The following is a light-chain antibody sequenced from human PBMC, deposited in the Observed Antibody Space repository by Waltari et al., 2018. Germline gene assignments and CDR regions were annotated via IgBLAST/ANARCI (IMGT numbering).Light chain of an antibody. V-gene: IGLV1-36*01. CDR3: SAWDESLNGVV. CDR1: SSNIGNNA. CDR2: SDD. J-gene: IGLJ2*01. Sequence: QSVLTPPPSVSDAHRQRITISCSGHSSNIGNNAENWYQPHQVKAPKLLIYSDDLLSSGVSDRFSGSRSGTSASLAISGLQSEDEADYYCSAWDESLNGVVFGGGTKLTVL.